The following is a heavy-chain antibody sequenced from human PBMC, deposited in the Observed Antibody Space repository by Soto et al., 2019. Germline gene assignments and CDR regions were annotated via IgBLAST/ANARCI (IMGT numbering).Heavy chain of an antibody. CDR2: ISYDGRNK. V-gene: IGHV3-30-3*01. D-gene: IGHD1-20*01. CDR3: AREHYISGPGRLDY. Sequence: GGSLRLSCAASGLTFRSYAMHWVRQAPGKGLEWVAVISYDGRNKYYADSVKGRFTISRDNSKNTLYLQMNSLRAEDTAVYYCAREHYISGPGRLDYWGQGTLVTVSS. J-gene: IGHJ4*02. CDR1: GLTFRSYA.